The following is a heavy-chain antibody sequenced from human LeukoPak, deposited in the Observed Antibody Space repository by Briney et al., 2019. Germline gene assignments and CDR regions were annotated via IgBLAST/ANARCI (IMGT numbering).Heavy chain of an antibody. CDR3: ATGLRQMAQTRSDYFDS. Sequence: PSETRSLTCAVDGASFSGYHWGCIRQPPGKGREWIGEMNHSGGANHNPSLKSRAALSVDPSKNQFSLRLTSVTAADAAVYFRATGLRQMAQTRSDYFDSWGQGTLVTVSS. CDR1: GASFSGYH. J-gene: IGHJ4*02. D-gene: IGHD5-24*01. V-gene: IGHV4-34*04. CDR2: MNHSGGA.